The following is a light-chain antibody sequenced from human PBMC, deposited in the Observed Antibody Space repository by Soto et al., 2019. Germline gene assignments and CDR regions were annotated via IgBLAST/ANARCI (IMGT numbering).Light chain of an antibody. CDR1: QGVSRY. Sequence: EIVLTQSPGTLSLFPGARATLSGRASQGVSRYLAWYQQKPGQSPRLLIYDTSNRATGIPARFSGSGSGTDFTLTISSLEPEDFAVYYCQQRSNWLFGPGTKVDI. J-gene: IGKJ3*01. V-gene: IGKV3-11*01. CDR3: QQRSNWL. CDR2: DTS.